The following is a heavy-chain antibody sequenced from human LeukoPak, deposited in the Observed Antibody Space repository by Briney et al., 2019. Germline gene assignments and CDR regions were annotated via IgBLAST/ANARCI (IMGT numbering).Heavy chain of an antibody. CDR1: GFTFSSYS. V-gene: IGHV3-48*02. Sequence: GGSLRLSCAASGFTFSSYSMNWVRQAPGKGLEWVSIISSSGTSIYYADSVKGRLTISRDNAKNSLYLQMNSLRDEDTAVYYCARGRLTCSGSSCYSWYFDLWGRGTLVTVPS. J-gene: IGHJ2*01. CDR3: ARGRLTCSGSSCYSWYFDL. D-gene: IGHD2-15*01. CDR2: ISSSGTSI.